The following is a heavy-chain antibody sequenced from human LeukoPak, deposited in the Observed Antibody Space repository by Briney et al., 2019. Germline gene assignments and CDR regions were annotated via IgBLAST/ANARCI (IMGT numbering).Heavy chain of an antibody. CDR1: GGSFSGYY. CDR3: ARTRRQPGGMDV. J-gene: IGHJ6*04. D-gene: IGHD6-13*01. Sequence: SETLSLTCAVYGGSFSGYYWSWIRQPPGKGLEWIGEINHRGSTNYNPSLKSRVTISVDTSKNQFSLKLSSVTAADTAVYYCARTRRQPGGMDVWGKGTTVTVSS. CDR2: INHRGST. V-gene: IGHV4-34*01.